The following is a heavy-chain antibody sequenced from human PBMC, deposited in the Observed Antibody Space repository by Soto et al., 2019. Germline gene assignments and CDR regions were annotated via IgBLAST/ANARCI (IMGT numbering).Heavy chain of an antibody. J-gene: IGHJ3*02. Sequence: GASVKVSCKASGYTLAGYYMHWVRQAPGQGVEWMGWINPNSGGTNYAQKFQGWVTMTRDTSISTAYMELSRLRSDDTAVYYCARKAASDAFDIWGQGTMVTVSS. CDR3: ARKAASDAFDI. CDR2: INPNSGGT. CDR1: GYTLAGYY. D-gene: IGHD2-15*01. V-gene: IGHV1-2*04.